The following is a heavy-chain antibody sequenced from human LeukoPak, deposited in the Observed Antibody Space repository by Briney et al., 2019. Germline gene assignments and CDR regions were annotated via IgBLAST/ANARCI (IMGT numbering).Heavy chain of an antibody. Sequence: SETLSLTCTVSGGSISSYYWSWIRQPPGKGLEWIGYIYYSGSTNYNPSLKSRVTISVDTSKNQFSLKLSSVTAADTAVYYCARSRTYSSSWFPPYFDYWGQGTLVTVSS. D-gene: IGHD6-13*01. J-gene: IGHJ4*02. CDR1: GGSISSYY. V-gene: IGHV4-59*08. CDR2: IYYSGST. CDR3: ARSRTYSSSWFPPYFDY.